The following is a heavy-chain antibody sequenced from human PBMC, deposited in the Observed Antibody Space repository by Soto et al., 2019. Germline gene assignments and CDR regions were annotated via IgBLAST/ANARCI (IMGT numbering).Heavy chain of an antibody. CDR3: ARDITGATGDY. D-gene: IGHD1-26*01. V-gene: IGHV1-18*01. CDR2: ISTSNGDT. Sequence: QVQLVQSGPEVKEPGASVRVSCKASGYTFINYNIFWVRQAPGQGLEWMGWISTSNGDTSYAQNFQGRVTMTTDTSTSTAYVELRSLRYDDTAVYCCARDITGATGDYWGQGTLVTVSS. J-gene: IGHJ4*02. CDR1: GYTFINYN.